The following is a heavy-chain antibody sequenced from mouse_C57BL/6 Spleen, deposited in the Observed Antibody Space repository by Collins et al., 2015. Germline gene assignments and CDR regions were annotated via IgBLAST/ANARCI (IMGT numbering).Heavy chain of an antibody. CDR2: FYPGSGTL. Sequence: QVHLQQSGPELVKPGAAVKLSCKASGYIFTEYTIHWVKQRSGQGLEWIGWFYPGSGTLRHNEGFKDKATLTADTASSSVYMELTRLTSEDSAVYFCARHGYEGVYFDVWGTGTTVTVSS. CDR3: ARHGYEGVYFDV. CDR1: GYIFTEYT. D-gene: IGHD1-3*01. V-gene: IGHV1-62-2*01. J-gene: IGHJ1*03.